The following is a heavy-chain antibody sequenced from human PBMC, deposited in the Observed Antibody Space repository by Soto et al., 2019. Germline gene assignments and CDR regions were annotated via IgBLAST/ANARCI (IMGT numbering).Heavy chain of an antibody. CDR3: AKNIDLQGETDYVWGWAED. D-gene: IGHD3-16*01. V-gene: IGHV1-46*01. CDR2: INPSGGST. Sequence: GASVKVSCKASGYTFTSYYMHWVRQAPGQGLEWMGIINPSGGSTSYAQKFQGRVTMTRDTSTSTVYMELSSLRSEDTAVYYCAKNIDLQGETDYVWGWAEDWGQGTLVTVSS. J-gene: IGHJ4*02. CDR1: GYTFTSYY.